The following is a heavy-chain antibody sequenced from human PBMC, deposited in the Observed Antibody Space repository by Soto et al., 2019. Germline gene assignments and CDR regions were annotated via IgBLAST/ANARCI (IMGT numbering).Heavy chain of an antibody. CDR3: AKPLKEPYYGSESGFYYYAMDV. CDR2: INPNSGGT. Sequence: GASVKVSCKASGYTFTGYYMHWVRQAPGQGLEWMGWINPNSGGTNYAQKFQGRVTMTRDTSISTAYMELHMSNLRAEDAGVYHCAKPLKEPYYGSESGFYYYAMDVWGQGTTVTVSS. J-gene: IGHJ6*02. D-gene: IGHD3-10*01. V-gene: IGHV1-2*02. CDR1: GYTFTGYY.